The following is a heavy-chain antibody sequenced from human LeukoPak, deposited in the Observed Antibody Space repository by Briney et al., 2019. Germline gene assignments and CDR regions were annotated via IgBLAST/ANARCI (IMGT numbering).Heavy chain of an antibody. CDR2: IRYDGSNK. CDR1: GFTFSSYG. V-gene: IGHV3-30*02. D-gene: IGHD1/OR15-1a*01. J-gene: IGHJ5*02. CDR3: AKDLADGTTGGDWFDP. Sequence: GGSLRLSCAASGFTFSSYGMNWVRQAPGKGLEWVAFIRYDGSNKYYADSVKGRFTISRDNSKNTLYLQMNSLRAEDTAVYYCAKDLADGTTGGDWFDPWGQGTLVTVSS.